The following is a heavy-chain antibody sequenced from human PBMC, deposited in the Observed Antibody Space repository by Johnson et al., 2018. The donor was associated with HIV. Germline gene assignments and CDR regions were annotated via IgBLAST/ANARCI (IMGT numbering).Heavy chain of an antibody. CDR2: INSDGSST. V-gene: IGHV3-74*02. CDR1: GFTFDDYT. CDR3: ARVEGRDAFDI. D-gene: IGHD1-1*01. J-gene: IGHJ3*02. Sequence: VQLVESGGGVVQPGRSLRLSCAASGFTFDDYTMHWVRQAPGKGLVWVSRINSDGSSTSYADSVKGRFTISRDNSKNTLYLQMNSLRAEDTAVYYCARVEGRDAFDIWGQGTMVTVSS.